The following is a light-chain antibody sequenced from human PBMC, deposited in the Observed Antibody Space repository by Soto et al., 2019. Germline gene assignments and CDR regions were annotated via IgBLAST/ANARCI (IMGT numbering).Light chain of an antibody. CDR2: DAS. J-gene: IGKJ4*01. CDR3: QHRSNWPPFLA. CDR1: QSVASY. V-gene: IGKV3-11*01. Sequence: EVVLTQSPGTLSLSPGERATLSCRASQSVASYLVWYQQKLGQAPRLLIYDASNRATGIPARFSGGGSGTDFTLSISSLEPEDFAVYYCQHRSNWPPFLAFGGGTKVEI.